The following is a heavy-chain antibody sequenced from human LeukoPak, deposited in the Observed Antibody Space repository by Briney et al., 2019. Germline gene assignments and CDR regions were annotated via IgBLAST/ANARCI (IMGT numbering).Heavy chain of an antibody. D-gene: IGHD3-16*01. V-gene: IGHV4-4*02. CDR1: GGSISSSNW. J-gene: IGHJ4*02. CDR3: AREGRQWGRRLDY. CDR2: INHSGST. Sequence: SGTLSLTCVVSGGSISSSNWWSWVRQPPGKGLEWIGEINHSGSTNYNPSLKSRVTISVDTSKNQFSLKLSSVTAADTAVYYCAREGRQWGRRLDYWGQGTLVTVSS.